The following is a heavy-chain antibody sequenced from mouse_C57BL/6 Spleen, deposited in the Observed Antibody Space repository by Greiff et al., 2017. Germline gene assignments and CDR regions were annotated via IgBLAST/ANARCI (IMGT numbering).Heavy chain of an antibody. CDR2: IHPNSGST. CDR3: ATSYGYYAMDY. V-gene: IGHV1-64*01. D-gene: IGHD1-1*02. CDR1: GYTFTSYW. Sequence: VQLQQSGAELVKPGASVKLSCKASGYTFTSYWMHWVKQRPGQGLEWIGMIHPNSGSTNYNEKFKSKATLTVDKSSSTAYMQLSSLTSEDSAVYYCATSYGYYAMDYWGQGTSVTVSS. J-gene: IGHJ4*01.